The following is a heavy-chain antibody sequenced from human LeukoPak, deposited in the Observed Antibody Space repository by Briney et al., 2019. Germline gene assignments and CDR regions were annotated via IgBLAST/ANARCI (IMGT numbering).Heavy chain of an antibody. J-gene: IGHJ4*02. Sequence: GGSLRLSCAASGFTFSSYAMHWVRQAPGKGLEWVAVISYDGSNKYYADSVKGRFTISRDNSKNTLYLQMNSLRAEDTAVYYCARDPDGYNSYFDYWGQGTLVTVSS. V-gene: IGHV3-30*01. CDR3: ARDPDGYNSYFDY. CDR1: GFTFSSYA. D-gene: IGHD5-24*01. CDR2: ISYDGSNK.